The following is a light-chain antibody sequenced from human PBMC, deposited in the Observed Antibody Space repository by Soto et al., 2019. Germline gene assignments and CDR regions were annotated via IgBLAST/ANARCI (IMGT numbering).Light chain of an antibody. J-gene: IGLJ1*01. CDR1: SSDVGSNNL. V-gene: IGLV2-23*02. Sequence: QSALTQPASVAGSPEQSMTISCTGTSSDVGSNNLVTWYQQHPGKAPKLMIYEVSKRPSGVSIRLSGSKTGNTASLTISGLKAEDEADYYCCSYAGGSTYVFATGTALTVL. CDR3: CSYAGGSTYV. CDR2: EVS.